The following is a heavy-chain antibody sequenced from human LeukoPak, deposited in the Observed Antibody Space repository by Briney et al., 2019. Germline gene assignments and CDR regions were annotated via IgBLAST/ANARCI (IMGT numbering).Heavy chain of an antibody. CDR1: GGSITNYY. CDR3: ARVSDRQNYGLLFDY. V-gene: IGHV4-59*01. D-gene: IGHD2/OR15-2a*01. J-gene: IGHJ4*02. CDR2: VYYNGDT. Sequence: SETLSLTCTVSGGSITNYYWSWIRQPPGKGLQWIAYVYYNGDTDYNPSLKSQLTILVNTSKNLFSLLQNSVLTAENTVYYCARVSDRQNYGLLFDYWGQGSLVTVSS.